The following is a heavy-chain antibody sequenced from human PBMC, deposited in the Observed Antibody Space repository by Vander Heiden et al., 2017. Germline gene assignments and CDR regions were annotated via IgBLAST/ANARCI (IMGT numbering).Heavy chain of an antibody. CDR2: IYPGDSDT. CDR3: ARQPSFSRIDGYNFPFDY. Sequence: EVKKPGESLKISCKGSGYSFTSYWIGWVRQMPGKGLEWMGIIYPGDSDTRYSPSFQGQVTISADKSISTAYLQWSSLKASDTAMYYCARQPSFSRIDGYNFPFDYWGEGTLVTVSS. CDR1: GYSFTSYW. D-gene: IGHD5-12*01. V-gene: IGHV5-51*01. J-gene: IGHJ4*02.